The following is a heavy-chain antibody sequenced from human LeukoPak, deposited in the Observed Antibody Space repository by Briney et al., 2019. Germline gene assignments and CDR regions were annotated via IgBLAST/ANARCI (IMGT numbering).Heavy chain of an antibody. CDR2: ISYDGSNK. CDR1: GFTFSSYA. V-gene: IGHV3-30-3*01. Sequence: GGSLRLSCAASGFTFSSYAMHWVRQAPGKGLEWVAVISYDGSNKYYADSVKGRFTISRDNSKNTLYLQMNSLRAEDTAVYYCAREGCSSTSCERMDAFDIWGQGTMVTVSS. CDR3: AREGCSSTSCERMDAFDI. D-gene: IGHD2-2*01. J-gene: IGHJ3*02.